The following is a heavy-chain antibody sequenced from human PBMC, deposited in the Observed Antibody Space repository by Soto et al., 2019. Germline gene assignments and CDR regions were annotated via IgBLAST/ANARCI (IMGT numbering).Heavy chain of an antibody. Sequence: QVQLVESGGGVVQPGRSLRLSCAASGFTFSSYGMHWVRQAPGKGLEWVAVISYDGSNKYYADSVKGRFTISRDNSKNTLYLQMNGLRAEDTGVYYCAKNELLYTYYYYGMDVWGQGTTVTVSS. V-gene: IGHV3-30*18. J-gene: IGHJ6*02. CDR1: GFTFSSYG. CDR2: ISYDGSNK. D-gene: IGHD2-2*02. CDR3: AKNELLYTYYYYGMDV.